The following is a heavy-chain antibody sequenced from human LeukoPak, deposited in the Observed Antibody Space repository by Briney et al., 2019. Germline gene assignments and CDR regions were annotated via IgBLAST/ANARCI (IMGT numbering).Heavy chain of an antibody. Sequence: SETLSLTCTVSGGSSSSNYWSWIRQPPGKGLEWIGEINHSGSTNYNPSLKSRVTISVDTSKNQFSVKLSSVTAADTAVYYCARSPSVVAATFDYWGQGTLVTVSS. J-gene: IGHJ4*02. V-gene: IGHV4-34*01. CDR2: INHSGST. CDR1: GGSSSSNY. CDR3: ARSPSVVAATFDY. D-gene: IGHD2-15*01.